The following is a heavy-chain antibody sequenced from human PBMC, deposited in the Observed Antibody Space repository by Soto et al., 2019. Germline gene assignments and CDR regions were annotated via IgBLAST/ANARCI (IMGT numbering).Heavy chain of an antibody. J-gene: IGHJ6*02. CDR2: IYYSGST. CDR3: ARDSYDSSSMDV. Sequence: SETLSLTCTVSGGSVSSGSYYWSWIRQPPGKGLEWIGYIYYSGSTNYNPSLKSRVTISVDTSKNQFSLKLSSVTAAPTAVYYCARDSYDSSSMDVWGQGTTVTVAS. V-gene: IGHV4-61*01. D-gene: IGHD3-22*01. CDR1: GGSVSSGSYY.